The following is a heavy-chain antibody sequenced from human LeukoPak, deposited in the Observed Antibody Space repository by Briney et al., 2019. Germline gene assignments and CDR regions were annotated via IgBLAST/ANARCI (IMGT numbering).Heavy chain of an antibody. CDR2: VTSRGGT. Sequence: GGSLRLSCAASGLILSSHGISWVRQAPGKRLEWVSTVTSRGGTDSTDSVKGRFIISRDNSKNTLLLQMNSLRAEDTAVYYCATTRPYGTTWAGAFEDWGQGTPVTVSS. CDR1: GLILSSHG. CDR3: ATTRPYGTTWAGAFED. J-gene: IGHJ4*01. D-gene: IGHD6-19*01. V-gene: IGHV3-23*01.